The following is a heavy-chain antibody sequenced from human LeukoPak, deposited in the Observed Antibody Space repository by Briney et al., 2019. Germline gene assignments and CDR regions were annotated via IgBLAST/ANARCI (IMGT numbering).Heavy chain of an antibody. CDR2: IYYSGST. CDR3: ARDGEGWNDVSGWFDP. Sequence: SETLSLTCTVSGGSISSYYWSWIRQPPGKGLEWIGYIYYSGSTNYNPSLKSRVTISVDTSKNQFSLKLSSVTAADTAVYYCARDGEGWNDVSGWFDPWGQGTLVTVSS. D-gene: IGHD1-1*01. CDR1: GGSISSYY. V-gene: IGHV4-59*01. J-gene: IGHJ5*02.